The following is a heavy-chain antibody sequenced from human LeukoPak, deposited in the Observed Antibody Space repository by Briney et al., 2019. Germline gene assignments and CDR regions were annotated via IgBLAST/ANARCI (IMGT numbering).Heavy chain of an antibody. CDR1: GFTFSDYY. J-gene: IGHJ4*02. V-gene: IGHV3-11*01. CDR3: AKVHGVGPYYFDY. Sequence: GGSLRLSCAASGFTFSDYYMSWIRQAPGKGLEWVSYISSSGSTTYYADSVKGRFTISRDNSKNTLYLQMNSLRAEDTAVYYCAKVHGVGPYYFDYWGQGTLVTVSS. CDR2: ISSSGSTT. D-gene: IGHD3-16*01.